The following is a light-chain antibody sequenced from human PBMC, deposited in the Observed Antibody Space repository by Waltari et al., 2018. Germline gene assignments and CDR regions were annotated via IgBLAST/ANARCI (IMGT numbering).Light chain of an antibody. CDR2: AAF. J-gene: IGKJ2*01. CDR3: QQGHSFPYT. V-gene: IGKV1-12*01. Sequence: DIPMTQSPSSVTASVGDTVTITCRASQGISTWLAWYQQKPGKAPKLLMSAAFNLQSGVPSRFSGSKSGANFTLTINTLQPEDFAVYFCQQGHSFPYTFGQGTKLEMK. CDR1: QGISTW.